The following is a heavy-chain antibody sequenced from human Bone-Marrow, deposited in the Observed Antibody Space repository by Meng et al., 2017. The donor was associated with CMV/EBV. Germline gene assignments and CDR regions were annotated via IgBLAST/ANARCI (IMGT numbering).Heavy chain of an antibody. CDR3: ARMEGEAAGTLGY. D-gene: IGHD6-13*01. J-gene: IGHJ4*02. CDR2: IYYSGST. CDR1: GGSIGGSY. Sequence: ESLKISCSVSGGSIGGSYWSWIRQPPGKGLEWIGYIYYSGSTNYNPSLKSRVTISGDTSKNQFSLKLSSVTPADTAVYYCARMEGEAAGTLGYWGQGTLVTVSS. V-gene: IGHV4-59*01.